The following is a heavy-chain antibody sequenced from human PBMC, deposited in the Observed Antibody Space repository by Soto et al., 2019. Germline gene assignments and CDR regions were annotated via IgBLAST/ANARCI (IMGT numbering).Heavy chain of an antibody. D-gene: IGHD3-10*01. CDR1: GGSISSGGYY. Sequence: SETLSLTCTVSGGSISSGGYYWSWIRQHPGKGLEWIGYIYYSGSTYYNPSLKSRVTISVDTSKNQFSLKLSSVTAADTAVYYCARVLGSEAWFGELLVYYYGMDVWGQGTTVTVSS. CDR2: IYYSGST. J-gene: IGHJ6*02. V-gene: IGHV4-31*03. CDR3: ARVLGSEAWFGELLVYYYGMDV.